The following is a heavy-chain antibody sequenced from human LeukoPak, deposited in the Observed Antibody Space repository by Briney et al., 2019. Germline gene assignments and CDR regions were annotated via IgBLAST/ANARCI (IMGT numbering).Heavy chain of an antibody. J-gene: IGHJ4*02. CDR3: TRVGYGDSRRSLGF. CDR1: GYTFTDYH. V-gene: IGHV1-8*01. D-gene: IGHD4-17*01. CDR2: MDPNSGKI. Sequence: ASVKVSCKTSGYTFTDYHINWVRQAAGQGLEWMGWMDPNSGKIGYGQKFQGRVTMTWTTSTSIAYMELSSLRSEDTAVYYCTRVGYGDSRRSLGFWGQGTLVSVSS.